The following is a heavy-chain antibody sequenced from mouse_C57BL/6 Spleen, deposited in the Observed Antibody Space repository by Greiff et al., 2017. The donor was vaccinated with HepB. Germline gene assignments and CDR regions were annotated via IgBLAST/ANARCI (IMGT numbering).Heavy chain of an antibody. Sequence: EVQLKQSGPVLVKPGASVKMSCKASGYTFTDYYMNWVKQSHGKSLEWIGVINPYNGGTSYNQKFKGKATLTVDKSSSTAYMELNSLTSEDSAVYYCARRVGYAYWYFDVWGTGATVTVSS. CDR2: INPYNGGT. J-gene: IGHJ1*03. D-gene: IGHD2-2*01. CDR1: GYTFTDYY. CDR3: ARRVGYAYWYFDV. V-gene: IGHV1-19*01.